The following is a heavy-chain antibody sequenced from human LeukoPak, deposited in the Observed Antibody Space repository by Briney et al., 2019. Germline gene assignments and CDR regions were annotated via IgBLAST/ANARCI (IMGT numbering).Heavy chain of an antibody. Sequence: SETLSLTCTVSGGSISIYYWSWIRQPPGKGLEWIGYIYNSGSTYYNPSPKSRVTISVDTSKNQFSLKLSSVTAADTAVYYCARDAELYGMDVWGQGTTVTVSS. J-gene: IGHJ6*02. CDR1: GGSISIYY. CDR3: ARDAELYGMDV. D-gene: IGHD2/OR15-2a*01. CDR2: IYNSGST. V-gene: IGHV4-59*01.